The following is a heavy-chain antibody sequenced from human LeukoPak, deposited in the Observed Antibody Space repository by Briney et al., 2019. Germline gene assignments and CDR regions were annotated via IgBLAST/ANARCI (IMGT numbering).Heavy chain of an antibody. CDR1: GGSFSGYY. D-gene: IGHD3-16*02. CDR2: INHSGST. Sequence: PSETLSLTCAVYGGSFSGYYWSWIRQPPGKGLEWIGEINHSGSTNYNPSLKSRVTISVDTSKNQFSRKLSSVTAADTAVYYCARGKSQYDYVWGSYRNPDRYFDYWGQGTLVTVSS. V-gene: IGHV4-34*01. CDR3: ARGKSQYDYVWGSYRNPDRYFDY. J-gene: IGHJ4*02.